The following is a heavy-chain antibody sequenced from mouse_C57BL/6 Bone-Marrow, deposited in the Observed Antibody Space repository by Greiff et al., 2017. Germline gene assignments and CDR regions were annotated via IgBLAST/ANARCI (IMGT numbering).Heavy chain of an antibody. CDR3: ARWLLYWYFDV. Sequence: QVQLKQSGAELARPGASVKLSCKASGYTFTSYGISWVKQRTGQGLEWIGEIYPRSGNTYYNEKFKGKATLTADKSSSTAYMELRSLTSEDSAVYFCARWLLYWYFDVGGTGTTVTVSS. V-gene: IGHV1-81*01. D-gene: IGHD2-3*01. CDR1: GYTFTSYG. CDR2: IYPRSGNT. J-gene: IGHJ1*03.